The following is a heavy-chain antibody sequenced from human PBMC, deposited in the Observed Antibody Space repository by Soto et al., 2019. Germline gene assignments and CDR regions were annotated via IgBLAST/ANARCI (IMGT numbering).Heavy chain of an antibody. CDR3: ARPDCSGGGCYLVQH. Sequence: GESLKISCKGYGYRFTSYWIKWVRQMPGKGLEWMGRIDPSDSYTNYSPSFQGHVTISADKSISTAYLQWSSLEASDTAMYYCARPDCSGGGCYLVQHWGQGTLVTVSS. V-gene: IGHV5-10-1*01. J-gene: IGHJ1*01. CDR1: GYRFTSYW. D-gene: IGHD2-15*01. CDR2: IDPSDSYT.